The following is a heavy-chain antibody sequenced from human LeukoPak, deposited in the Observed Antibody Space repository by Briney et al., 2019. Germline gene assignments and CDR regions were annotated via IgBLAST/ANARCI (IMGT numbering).Heavy chain of an antibody. J-gene: IGHJ6*03. CDR2: IYYSGST. D-gene: IGHD3-22*01. CDR3: ARGTYYYDSTRLRDYYYIDV. V-gene: IGHV4-39*07. Sequence: SETLSLTCTVSGGSISSSSYYWGWIRQPPGKGLEWIGSIYYSGSTYYNPSLKSRVTISVDTSKNQFSLKLSSVTAADTAVYYCARGTYYYDSTRLRDYYYIDVWGKGTTVTVSS. CDR1: GGSISSSSYY.